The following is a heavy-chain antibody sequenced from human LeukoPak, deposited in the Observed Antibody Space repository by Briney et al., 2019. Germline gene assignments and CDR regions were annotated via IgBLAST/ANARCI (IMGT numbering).Heavy chain of an antibody. CDR3: ARGEYYYDSSGYYSFFDY. D-gene: IGHD3-22*01. CDR2: IYSGGST. J-gene: IGHJ4*02. CDR1: GFTVSSNY. V-gene: IGHV3-66*01. Sequence: GGSLRLSCAASGFTVSSNYMSWVRPAPGKGLEWVSVIYSGGSTYYADSVKGRFTISRDNSKNTLYLQMNSLRAEDAAVYYCARGEYYYDSSGYYSFFDYWGQGTLVTVSS.